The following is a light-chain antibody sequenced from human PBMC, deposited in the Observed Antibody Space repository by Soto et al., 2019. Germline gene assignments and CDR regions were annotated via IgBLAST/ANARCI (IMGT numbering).Light chain of an antibody. Sequence: QSALTQPPSASGSPGQSVTISCTGTSSDVGRYNYVSWYQQYPGKVPKLMIYEVNKRPSGVPDRFSGSKSGNTASLTVSGLQAEDEADYYCASHAGTPWVFGGGTKLTVL. V-gene: IGLV2-8*01. J-gene: IGLJ3*02. CDR2: EVN. CDR1: SSDVGRYNY. CDR3: ASHAGTPWV.